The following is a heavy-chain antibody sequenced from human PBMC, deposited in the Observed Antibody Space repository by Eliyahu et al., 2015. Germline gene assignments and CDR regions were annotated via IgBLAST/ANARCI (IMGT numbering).Heavy chain of an antibody. Sequence: AGLLKPSETLSLTCAVYGGSFSGYYWSWIRQPPGKGLEWIGEINHSGSTNYNPSLKSRVTISVDTSKNQFSLKLSSVTAADTAVYYCARGSRRSGWMVAATGANWFDPWGQGTLVTVSS. CDR1: GGSFSGYY. V-gene: IGHV4-34*01. CDR3: ARGSRRSGWMVAATGANWFDP. D-gene: IGHD2-15*01. CDR2: INHSGST. J-gene: IGHJ5*02.